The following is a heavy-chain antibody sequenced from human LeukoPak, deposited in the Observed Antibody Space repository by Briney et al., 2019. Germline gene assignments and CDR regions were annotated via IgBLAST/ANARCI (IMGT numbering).Heavy chain of an antibody. J-gene: IGHJ4*02. Sequence: PGGSLRLSCAASGFTFDDYGMSWVRQAPGQGLEWVSAINWNGDGTGYADSVKGRFTISRDNAKNSLYLQMNSLTAEDTAVYYCARWGARTHYYTSDSPEYYFDYWGQGTLVTVSS. V-gene: IGHV3-20*04. D-gene: IGHD3-3*01. CDR3: ARWGARTHYYTSDSPEYYFDY. CDR1: GFTFDDYG. CDR2: INWNGDGT.